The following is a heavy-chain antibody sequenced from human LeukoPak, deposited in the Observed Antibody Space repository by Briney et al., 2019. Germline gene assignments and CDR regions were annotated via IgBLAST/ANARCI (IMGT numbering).Heavy chain of an antibody. Sequence: PGGTLRLSCAASGFTFSSYNMNWVRQAPGKGLEWVSSISSSSSYIYYADSVKGRFTISRDNAKNSLYLQMNSLRAEDTAVYYCARVRAYDSSGYVLAYWGQGTLVTVSS. J-gene: IGHJ4*02. V-gene: IGHV3-21*01. CDR2: ISSSSSYI. CDR3: ARVRAYDSSGYVLAY. D-gene: IGHD3-22*01. CDR1: GFTFSSYN.